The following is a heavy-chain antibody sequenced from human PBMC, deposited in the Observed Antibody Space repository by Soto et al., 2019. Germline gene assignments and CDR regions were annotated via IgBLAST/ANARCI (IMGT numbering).Heavy chain of an antibody. CDR3: ASALTMKTAPGY. Sequence: SETLSLTCTVSGGSISSGDYYWSWIRQPPGKGLEWIGYIYYSGSTYYNPSLKSRVTISVDTSKNQFSLKLSSVTAADTAVYYCASALTMKTAPGYWGQGTLVTVSS. J-gene: IGHJ4*02. V-gene: IGHV4-30-4*01. CDR1: GGSISSGDYY. CDR2: IYYSGST. D-gene: IGHD3-22*01.